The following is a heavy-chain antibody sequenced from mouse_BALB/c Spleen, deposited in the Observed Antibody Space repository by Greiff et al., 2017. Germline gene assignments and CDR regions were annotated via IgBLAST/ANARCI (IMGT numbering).Heavy chain of an antibody. D-gene: IGHD2-1*01. J-gene: IGHJ4*01. Sequence: VQLKESGPGLVKPSQSLSLTCTVTGYSITSDYAWNWIRQFPGNKLEWMGYISYSGSTSYNPYLKSRISITRDTSKNQFFLQLNSVTTEDTATYYCARGDGNYDAMDYWGQGTSVTVSS. CDR2: ISYSGST. V-gene: IGHV3-2*02. CDR1: GYSITSDYA. CDR3: ARGDGNYDAMDY.